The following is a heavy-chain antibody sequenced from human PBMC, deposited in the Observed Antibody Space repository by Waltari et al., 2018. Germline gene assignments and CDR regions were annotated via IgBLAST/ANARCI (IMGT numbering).Heavy chain of an antibody. J-gene: IGHJ4*02. CDR2: FYYGGNT. CDR3: ARFCSNTICYATVDY. CDR1: GDSITNNLYY. D-gene: IGHD2-2*01. Sequence: QLQVQESGPGLVQPPETLSLTCTVSGDSITNNLYYWGWIRQPPGKGLEWIGIFYYGGNTYYNPSLKSRVTISVDASKNQFSLEVTSVTAADTAVYYCARFCSNTICYATVDYWGQGTLVTVSS. V-gene: IGHV4-39*01.